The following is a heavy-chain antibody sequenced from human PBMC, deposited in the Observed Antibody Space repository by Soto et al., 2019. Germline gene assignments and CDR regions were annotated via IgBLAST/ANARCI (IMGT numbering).Heavy chain of an antibody. Sequence: ASVKVSCKASGYTFTSYAMHWVRQAPGQRLEWMGWINAGNGNTKYSQKFQGRVTITRDTSASTAYMELSSLRSEDTAVYYCARLFGGPIDYWGQGTLVTVSS. CDR2: INAGNGNT. J-gene: IGHJ4*02. V-gene: IGHV1-3*01. CDR3: ARLFGGPIDY. D-gene: IGHD3-16*01. CDR1: GYTFTSYA.